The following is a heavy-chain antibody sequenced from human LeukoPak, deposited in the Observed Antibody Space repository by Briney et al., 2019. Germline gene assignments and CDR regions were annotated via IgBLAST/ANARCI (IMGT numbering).Heavy chain of an antibody. V-gene: IGHV3-64D*06. CDR3: VRTLPMGY. D-gene: IGHD5-24*01. CDR2: ISGGGTT. J-gene: IGHJ4*02. CDR1: GFTFSSYP. Sequence: PGGSLRLSCSASGFTFSSYPLHWVRQAPGKGLEYVSSISGGGTTDYADSVRGRFTISRDNSKNTLYLQMGSLSPEDTAVYYCVRTLPMGYWGQGTLVTVSS.